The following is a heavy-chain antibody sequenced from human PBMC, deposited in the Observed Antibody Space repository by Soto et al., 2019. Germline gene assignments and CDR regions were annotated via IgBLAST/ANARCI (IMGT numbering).Heavy chain of an antibody. D-gene: IGHD1-7*01. Sequence: ASVTVSCKASGYSFSSYAISWVRQAPAQGLQWMGWISVYSGKTNYAQNLQGRVTMTTDTSTSTVYMELKSLRSDDTAVYYCARELASELHGRAFDIWGQGTMVTVSS. CDR3: ARELASELHGRAFDI. V-gene: IGHV1-18*01. CDR2: ISVYSGKT. J-gene: IGHJ3*02. CDR1: GYSFSSYA.